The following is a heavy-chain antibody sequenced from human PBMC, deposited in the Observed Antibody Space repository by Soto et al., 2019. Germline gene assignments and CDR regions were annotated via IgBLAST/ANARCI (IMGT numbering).Heavy chain of an antibody. CDR3: ARARGYYDSSGDNYPFYYYYYGMDV. CDR1: GFTFSTYT. CDR2: ISSSSSYR. D-gene: IGHD3-22*01. J-gene: IGHJ6*02. V-gene: IGHV3-21*01. Sequence: EVQLVESGGGLVKPGGSLRLSCAASGFTFSTYTMNWVRQAPGKGLECVSSISSSSSYRYYEDSVKGQFTISRDNAKNSLYLQMNGLRAEATAVYYFARARGYYDSSGDNYPFYYYYYGMDVWGQGTTVTVSS.